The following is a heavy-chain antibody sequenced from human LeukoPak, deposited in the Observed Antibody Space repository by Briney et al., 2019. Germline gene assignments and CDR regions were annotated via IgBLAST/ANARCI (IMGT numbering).Heavy chain of an antibody. V-gene: IGHV4-59*01. J-gene: IGHJ4*02. CDR2: IYYTGTT. Sequence: SETLSLTCTVSGGSISSYYWSWIRQPPGKGLEWIGYIYYTGTTDYNPSLKSRVTISVDTSKNQFSLKLSSVTAADTAVYYCARGYGRYFDYWGQGTLVTVSS. D-gene: IGHD5-18*01. CDR1: GGSISSYY. CDR3: ARGYGRYFDY.